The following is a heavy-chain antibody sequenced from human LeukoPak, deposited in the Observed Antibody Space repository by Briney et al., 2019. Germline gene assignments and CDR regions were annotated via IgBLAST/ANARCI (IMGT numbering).Heavy chain of an antibody. CDR2: ISYDGSNK. CDR3: ARGMITTYYDFWSGQGNACMDV. Sequence: GRSLRLPCAASGFTFSSYAMHWVRQAPGKGLEWVAVISYDGSNKYYADSVKGRFTISRDNSKNTLYLQMNSLRAEDTAVYYCARGMITTYYDFWSGQGNACMDVWGKGTTVTVSS. V-gene: IGHV3-30*01. D-gene: IGHD3-3*01. CDR1: GFTFSSYA. J-gene: IGHJ6*03.